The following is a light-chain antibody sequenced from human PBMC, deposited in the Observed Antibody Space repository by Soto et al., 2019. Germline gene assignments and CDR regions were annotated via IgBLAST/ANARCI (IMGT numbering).Light chain of an antibody. V-gene: IGKV1-39*01. Sequence: EIQMTQSPGARVASAGEAGTITWRASQSISSYLNWYQQKPGKAPKLLIYAASTLQSGVPSRFSGSGSGTDFTLTISSLQPEDFATYYCQQSYSTPITFGQGTRLEIK. CDR1: QSISSY. J-gene: IGKJ5*01. CDR2: AAS. CDR3: QQSYSTPIT.